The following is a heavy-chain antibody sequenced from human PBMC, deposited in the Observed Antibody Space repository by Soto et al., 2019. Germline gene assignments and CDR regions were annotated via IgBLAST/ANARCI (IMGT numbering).Heavy chain of an antibody. J-gene: IGHJ4*02. CDR2: IYTSGST. CDR3: ARDRSPGSSSWYDY. Sequence: SETLSLTCTVSGGSISSYYWSWIRQPAGKGLEWIGRIYTSGSTNYNPSLKSRVTMSVDTSKNQFSLQLNSVTPEDTAVYYCARDRSPGSSSWYDYWGQGTLVTVSS. CDR1: GGSISSYY. D-gene: IGHD6-13*01. V-gene: IGHV4-4*07.